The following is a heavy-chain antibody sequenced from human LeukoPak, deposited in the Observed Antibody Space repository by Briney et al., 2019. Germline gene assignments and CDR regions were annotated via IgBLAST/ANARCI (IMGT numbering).Heavy chain of an antibody. CDR1: GGSISSGDYY. D-gene: IGHD5-12*01. V-gene: IGHV4-30-4*01. CDR3: ASHSGYDLFDD. J-gene: IGHJ4*02. Sequence: SETLSLTCTVSGGSISSGDYYWSWIRQPPGKGLEWIGYIYYSGSTYYNPSLKSRVTISVDTSKNQFSLQLSSVTAADTAVYYCASHSGYDLFDDWGQGTLVTVSS. CDR2: IYYSGST.